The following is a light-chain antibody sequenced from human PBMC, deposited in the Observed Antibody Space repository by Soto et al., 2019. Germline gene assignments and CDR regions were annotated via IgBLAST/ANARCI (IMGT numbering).Light chain of an antibody. J-gene: IGKJ4*01. CDR3: LKSGIAPFA. V-gene: IGKV1-27*01. Sequence: DIQMTQSPSSLSASVGDRVTITCRASHGISYYLAWYQQKPGKVPKLLIYAASTLQSGVPSRFSGSGTRTNFTLTIRSLQPEEVATNYCLKSGIAPFACGGGTK. CDR2: AAS. CDR1: HGISYY.